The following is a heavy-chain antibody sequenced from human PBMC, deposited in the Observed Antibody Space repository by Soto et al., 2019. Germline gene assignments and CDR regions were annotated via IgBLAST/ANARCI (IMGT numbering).Heavy chain of an antibody. D-gene: IGHD2-8*01. Sequence: ELVESGGGSVQPGGSLRLSCAASGFTFVIYWMNWVRQAAGKGLEWVANINVDGSEKYFVDSVRGRFTISRDNAKNSLYLQMNSLRAEDAAVYYCARDIMGGTFDIWGQGTMVTVSS. V-gene: IGHV3-7*05. CDR1: GFTFVIYW. CDR3: ARDIMGGTFDI. CDR2: INVDGSEK. J-gene: IGHJ3*02.